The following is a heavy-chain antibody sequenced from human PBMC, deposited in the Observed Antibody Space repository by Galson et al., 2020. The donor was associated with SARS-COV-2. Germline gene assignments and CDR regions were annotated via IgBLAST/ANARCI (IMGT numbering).Heavy chain of an antibody. J-gene: IGHJ4*02. Sequence: SGPTLVKPTQTLTLTCTFSGFSLSTSGMCVSWIRQPPGKALEWLALIDWDDDKYYSTSLKTRLTISKDTSKNQVVLTMTNMDPVDTATYYCARMKYYYDSSGYYDLGIFDYWGQGTLVTVSS. CDR1: GFSLSTSGMC. CDR2: IDWDDDK. D-gene: IGHD3-22*01. V-gene: IGHV2-70*01. CDR3: ARMKYYYDSSGYYDLGIFDY.